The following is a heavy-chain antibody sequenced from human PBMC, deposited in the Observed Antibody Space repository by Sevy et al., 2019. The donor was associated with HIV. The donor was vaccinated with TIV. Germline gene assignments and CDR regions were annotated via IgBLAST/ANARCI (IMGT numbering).Heavy chain of an antibody. CDR3: TRPMTQFYYYGMDV. D-gene: IGHD2-21*02. J-gene: IGHJ6*02. Sequence: GGSLRLSCAASGFTFSSYAMHWVRQAPGKGLEWVAVIPYDGSNKYYADSVKGRFTISRDNSKNTLYLQMNGLRAEDTAVYYCTRPMTQFYYYGMDVWGQGTTVTVSS. V-gene: IGHV3-30-3*01. CDR2: IPYDGSNK. CDR1: GFTFSSYA.